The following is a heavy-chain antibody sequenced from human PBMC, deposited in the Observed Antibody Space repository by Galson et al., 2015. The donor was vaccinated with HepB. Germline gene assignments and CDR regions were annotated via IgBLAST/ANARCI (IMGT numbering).Heavy chain of an antibody. CDR1: GDSVSSNSAA. V-gene: IGHV6-1*01. Sequence: CAISGDSVSSNSAAWNWVRQSPSKGLEWLGRTFYRSKWRNDDALSVKSRITINPDTSKNQFSLQLNSVTPEDTAVCYCARARKRSYQLLQYGIDYWGQGTLVTVSS. J-gene: IGHJ4*02. CDR2: TFYRSKWRN. CDR3: ARARKRSYQLLQYGIDY. D-gene: IGHD2-2*01.